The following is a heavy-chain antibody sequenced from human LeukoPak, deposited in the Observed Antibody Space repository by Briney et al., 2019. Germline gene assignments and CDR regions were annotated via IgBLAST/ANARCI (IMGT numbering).Heavy chain of an antibody. CDR3: ARARDYGDYEY. D-gene: IGHD4-17*01. CDR2: IYTGGRT. CDR1: GFNLSNNY. V-gene: IGHV3-53*01. Sequence: GGSLRLSCAASGFNLSNNYMTWVRQAPGKGLEWVSVIYTGGRTYYADSVKGRFIISRDNSKNTLYLQMDSLRVEDTALYYCARARDYGDYEYWGQGTLDTVSS. J-gene: IGHJ4*02.